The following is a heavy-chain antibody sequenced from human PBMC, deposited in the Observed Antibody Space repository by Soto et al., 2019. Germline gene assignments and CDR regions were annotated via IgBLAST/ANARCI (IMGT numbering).Heavy chain of an antibody. Sequence: ASVKVSCKASGGTFSSYTISWVRQAPGQGLEWMGRIIPILGIANYAQKFQGRVTITADKSTSTAYMELSSLRSEDTAVYYCARDQEQQLVRSNRYYYYYYMDVWGKGTTVTVSS. J-gene: IGHJ6*03. CDR2: IIPILGIA. V-gene: IGHV1-69*04. D-gene: IGHD6-13*01. CDR1: GGTFSSYT. CDR3: ARDQEQQLVRSNRYYYYYYMDV.